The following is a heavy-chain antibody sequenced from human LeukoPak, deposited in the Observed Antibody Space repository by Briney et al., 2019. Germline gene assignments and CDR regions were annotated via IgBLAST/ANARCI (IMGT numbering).Heavy chain of an antibody. D-gene: IGHD5-24*01. CDR1: GGSISSYY. CDR2: IYTSGST. V-gene: IGHV4-4*07. CDR3: ARDRHEDGYNYLYFQH. J-gene: IGHJ1*01. Sequence: SETLSLTCTVSGGSISSYYWSWIRQPAGTGLEWIGRIYTSGSTNYNPSLKSRVTMSVDTSKNQFSLKLSSVTAADTAVYYCARDRHEDGYNYLYFQHWGQGTLVTVSS.